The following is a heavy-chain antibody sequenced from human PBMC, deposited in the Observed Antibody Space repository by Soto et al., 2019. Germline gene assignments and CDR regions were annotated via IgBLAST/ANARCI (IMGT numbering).Heavy chain of an antibody. V-gene: IGHV3-53*01. CDR3: AKLGPYGSESYSFRYNWIDP. D-gene: IGHD3-10*01. Sequence: EVQLVDSGGGLIQPGGSLRLSCAASGFSVSSSHMIWVRQAPGKGLEWVSVIYSGGATYYAVSVKGRFTISRDRSNNTVYLQMDGLRTEDTAVYHCAKLGPYGSESYSFRYNWIDPWGQGTLGTVSS. CDR2: IYSGGAT. CDR1: GFSVSSSH. J-gene: IGHJ5*02.